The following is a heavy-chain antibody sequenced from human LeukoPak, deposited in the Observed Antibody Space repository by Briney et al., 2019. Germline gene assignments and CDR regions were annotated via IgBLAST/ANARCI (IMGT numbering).Heavy chain of an antibody. V-gene: IGHV1-18*01. CDR3: ARGGITMEFDY. D-gene: IGHD3-10*01. CDR2: ISTYNKGT. J-gene: IGHJ4*02. CDR1: GYTFTSYD. Sequence: ASVKVSCKASGYTFTSYDINWVRQAPGQGLEWMGWISTYNKGTDYAEKLQGRVTMTTDTSTSTAYMELRSLRSDDTAVYYRARGGITMEFDYWGQGTLVTASS.